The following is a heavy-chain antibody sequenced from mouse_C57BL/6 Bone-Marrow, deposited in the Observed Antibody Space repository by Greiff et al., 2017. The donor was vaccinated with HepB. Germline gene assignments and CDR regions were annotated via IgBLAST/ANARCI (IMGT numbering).Heavy chain of an antibody. CDR3: AAGYDYYGSSTY. Sequence: VQLQQSGPVLVKPGASVKMSCKASGYTFTDYYMNWVKQSHGKSLEWIGVINPYNGGTSYNQKFKGKATLTVDKSSSTAYMELNSLTSEDSAVYYCAAGYDYYGSSTYWGQGTLVTVSA. J-gene: IGHJ3*01. V-gene: IGHV1-19*01. CDR1: GYTFTDYY. D-gene: IGHD1-1*01. CDR2: INPYNGGT.